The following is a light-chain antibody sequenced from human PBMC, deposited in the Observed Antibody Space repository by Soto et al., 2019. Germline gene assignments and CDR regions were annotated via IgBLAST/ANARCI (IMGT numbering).Light chain of an antibody. CDR2: STN. J-gene: IGLJ2*01. Sequence: QSVLTQPPSASGTPGQRVTISCSGSGSNNGSNTVNWYQQLPGTAPKLLIYSTNQRPSGVPDRFSGSKSGTSASLAISGLQSEDEADYYCAAWDDSLNGSVVFGGGTKLTVL. CDR3: AAWDDSLNGSVV. CDR1: GSNNGSNT. V-gene: IGLV1-44*01.